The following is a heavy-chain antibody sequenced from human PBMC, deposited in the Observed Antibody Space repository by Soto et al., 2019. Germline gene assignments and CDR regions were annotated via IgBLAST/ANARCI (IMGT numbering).Heavy chain of an antibody. CDR3: AREGSYSAYNFAHGIQLWSFDF. CDR2: IFSSGST. V-gene: IGHV4-4*07. J-gene: IGHJ4*02. Sequence: KPSETLSLTCTVSGGSINTFYWSWVRQPAGKGLEWIGRIFSSGSTSFNPSLESRVAMSVDTSKNHFSLNLSSVTAADMAVYYCAREGSYSAYNFAHGIQLWSFDFWGQGALVPVPS. CDR1: GGSINTFY. D-gene: IGHD5-12*01.